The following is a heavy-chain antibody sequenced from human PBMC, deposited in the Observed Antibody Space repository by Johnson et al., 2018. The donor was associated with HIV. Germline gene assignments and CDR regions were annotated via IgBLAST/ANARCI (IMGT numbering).Heavy chain of an antibody. CDR2: ISGGST. CDR1: GFTVSSNY. J-gene: IGHJ3*02. V-gene: IGHV3-38-3*01. Sequence: VQLVESGGGVVQPGGSLRLSCAASGFTVSSNYMSWVRQAPGKGLEWVSSISGGSTYYADSRKGRFTISRDNSKNTLYLQMNSLRAEDTAVYYCAKAYYYDSSGYDAFDIWGQGTMVTVSS. CDR3: AKAYYYDSSGYDAFDI. D-gene: IGHD3-22*01.